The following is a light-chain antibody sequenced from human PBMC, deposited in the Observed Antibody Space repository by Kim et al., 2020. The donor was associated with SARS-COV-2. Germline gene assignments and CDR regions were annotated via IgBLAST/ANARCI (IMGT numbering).Light chain of an antibody. V-gene: IGKV3-15*01. CDR2: GAS. CDR3: QQYNNWPLYS. CDR1: QSVSSN. Sequence: VSPGERAPPSCRASQSVSSNLAWYQQKPGQAPRLLIYGASTRATGIPARFSGSGSGTEFTLTISSLQSEDFAVYYCQQYNNWPLYSFGQGTKLEI. J-gene: IGKJ2*03.